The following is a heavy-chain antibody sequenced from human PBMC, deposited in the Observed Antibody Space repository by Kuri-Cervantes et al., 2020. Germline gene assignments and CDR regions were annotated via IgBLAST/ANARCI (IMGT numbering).Heavy chain of an antibody. J-gene: IGHJ4*02. CDR2: KKQDGSEK. D-gene: IGHD3-16*01. CDR1: GFTFSDSW. CDR3: ARYRVSLNY. Sequence: GGSLRLSCVASGFTFSDSWMTWVRQAPGKGLEWVATKKQDGSEKYYVDSVKGRFTISRDNAKNSLFLQMDSLRAEDMAVYYCARYRVSLNYWGQGTLVTVSS. V-gene: IGHV3-7*01.